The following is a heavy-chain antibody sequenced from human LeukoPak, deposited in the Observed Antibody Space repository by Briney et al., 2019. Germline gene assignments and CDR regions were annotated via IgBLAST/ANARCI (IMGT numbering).Heavy chain of an antibody. Sequence: SETLSLTCAVYGGSFSDYYWSWIRQPPGKGLEWIGEINHSGSTNYNPSLKSRVTISVDTPKNQFSLKLSSVTAADTAVYYCVRHTPDYGGNTRALYSDYWGQGTLVTVSS. CDR1: GGSFSDYY. J-gene: IGHJ4*02. V-gene: IGHV4-34*01. CDR2: INHSGST. D-gene: IGHD4-23*01. CDR3: VRHTPDYGGNTRALYSDY.